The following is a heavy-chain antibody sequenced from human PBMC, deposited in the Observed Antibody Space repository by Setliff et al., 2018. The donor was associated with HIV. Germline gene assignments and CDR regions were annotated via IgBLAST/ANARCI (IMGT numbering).Heavy chain of an antibody. CDR1: GGSFRNYA. CDR2: IIPLLGTA. Sequence: VASVKVSCKASGGSFRNYAISWVRQAPGQGLEWMGGIIPLLGTANYAQGFQGRVTIIADESTSTAYMELTSLRSEDTAVYYCAREEYDRDFWGQGTKVTVSS. J-gene: IGHJ3*01. V-gene: IGHV1-69*13. CDR3: AREEYDRDF. D-gene: IGHD3-22*01.